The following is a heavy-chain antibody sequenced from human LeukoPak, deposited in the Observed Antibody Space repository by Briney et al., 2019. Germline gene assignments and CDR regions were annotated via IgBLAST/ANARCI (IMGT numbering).Heavy chain of an antibody. CDR1: GGSINSYY. Sequence: SETLSVSCTVSGGSINSYYWSWIRQPPGKGLERIGYIYYSGSTNYNPSLKSRVTISVDTSKNQFSLKLSSVTAADTAVYYCAREGSSSWYIRPFDYWGQGTLVTVSS. J-gene: IGHJ4*02. V-gene: IGHV4-59*12. CDR2: IYYSGST. CDR3: AREGSSSWYIRPFDY. D-gene: IGHD6-13*01.